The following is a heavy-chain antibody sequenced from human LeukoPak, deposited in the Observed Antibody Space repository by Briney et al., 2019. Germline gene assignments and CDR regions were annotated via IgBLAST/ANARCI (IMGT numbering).Heavy chain of an antibody. Sequence: SVKVSCKASGGTFSSYAISWVRQAPGQGLEWMGRIIPIFGTANYAQKFQGRVTITTDESTSTAYMELSSLRAEDTAVYYCARSITNGSGSYYTRYYYYYGMDVWGQGTTVTVSS. J-gene: IGHJ6*02. V-gene: IGHV1-69*05. CDR1: GGTFSSYA. CDR3: ARSITNGSGSYYTRYYYYYGMDV. D-gene: IGHD3-10*01. CDR2: IIPIFGTA.